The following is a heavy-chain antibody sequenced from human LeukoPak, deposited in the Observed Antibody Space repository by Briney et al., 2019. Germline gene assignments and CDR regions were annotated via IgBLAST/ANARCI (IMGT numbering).Heavy chain of an antibody. J-gene: IGHJ3*02. CDR1: GGTFSSYA. D-gene: IGHD3-22*01. Sequence: SVTVSCTASGGTFSSYAISWVRQAPGQGLEWMGGIIPIFGTANYAQKFQGRVTITADESTSTAYMELSSLRSEDTAVYYCARVATYYYDSSAEAFDIWGQGTMVTVSS. CDR3: ARVATYYYDSSAEAFDI. V-gene: IGHV1-69*01. CDR2: IIPIFGTA.